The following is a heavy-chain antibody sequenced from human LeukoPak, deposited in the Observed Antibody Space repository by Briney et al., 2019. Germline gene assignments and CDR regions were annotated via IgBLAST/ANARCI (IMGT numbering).Heavy chain of an antibody. J-gene: IGHJ3*02. Sequence: GGSLRLSCAASGFTFSDYYMSWIRQAPGKGLEWVSYISSSGSTIYYADSVKGRFTISGDNAKNSLYLQMNSLRAEDTAVYYCARKLYDYVWGSYHGAFDIWGQGTMVTVSS. CDR1: GFTFSDYY. D-gene: IGHD3-16*02. V-gene: IGHV3-11*04. CDR2: ISSSGSTI. CDR3: ARKLYDYVWGSYHGAFDI.